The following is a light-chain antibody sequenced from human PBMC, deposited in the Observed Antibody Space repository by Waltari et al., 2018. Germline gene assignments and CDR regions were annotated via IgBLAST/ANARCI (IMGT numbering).Light chain of an antibody. CDR2: KAS. CDR3: QQYNSPWT. CDR1: QSISSW. J-gene: IGKJ1*01. Sequence: DIQMTQSPSTLSASAGDRVTITCRASQSISSWLAWYQQKPGKAPKLLIYKASSLESGVPSRFSGSGSGTEFTLTISSLQPDDFATYYGQQYNSPWTFGQGTKVEIK. V-gene: IGKV1-5*03.